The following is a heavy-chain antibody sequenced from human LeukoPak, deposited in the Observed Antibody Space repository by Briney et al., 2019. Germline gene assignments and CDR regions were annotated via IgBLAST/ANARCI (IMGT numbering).Heavy chain of an antibody. CDR2: INAGNENT. J-gene: IGHJ4*02. CDR3: ARDLYGDYFDY. V-gene: IGHV1-3*01. Sequence: ASVKVSCKASGYTFSRYGMHWVRQAPGQRLEWMGWINAGNENTKYSQKFQGRVSITRDTSASTAYMELSSLTSEDTAVYYCARDLYGDYFDYWGQGTLVTVSS. CDR1: GYTFSRYG. D-gene: IGHD3-16*01.